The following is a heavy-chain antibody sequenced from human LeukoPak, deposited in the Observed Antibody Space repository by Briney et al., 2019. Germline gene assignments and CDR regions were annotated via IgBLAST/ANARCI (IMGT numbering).Heavy chain of an antibody. D-gene: IGHD3-10*01. CDR1: GFTFGDYA. CDR2: ISGSGGST. V-gene: IGHV3-23*01. J-gene: IGHJ5*02. CDR3: AKYVGSGSYYT. Sequence: PGGSLRLSCTATGFTFGDYAMSWVRQAPWKGLEWVSAISGSGGSTYYADSVKGRFTISRDNSNNTLYLQMNSLRAEDTAVYYCAKYVGSGSYYTWGQGTLVTVSS.